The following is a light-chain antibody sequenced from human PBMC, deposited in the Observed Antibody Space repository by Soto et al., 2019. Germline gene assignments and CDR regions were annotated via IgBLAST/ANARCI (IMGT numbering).Light chain of an antibody. CDR2: EVS. CDR3: SSYAGSNNFV. CDR1: SSDVGGYNY. J-gene: IGLJ1*01. Sequence: QSALTQPPSASGSPGQSVTISCTGTSSDVGGYNYVSWYQQYSGTAPKLMIYEVSKRPSGVPDRFSGSKSGNTASLTVTGLQAEDEADYYCSSYAGSNNFVFGTGTKVTV. V-gene: IGLV2-8*01.